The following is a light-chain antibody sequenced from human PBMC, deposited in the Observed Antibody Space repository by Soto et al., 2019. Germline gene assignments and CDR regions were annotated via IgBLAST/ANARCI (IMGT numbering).Light chain of an antibody. CDR2: DAS. CDR3: QQRSKWPPNN. J-gene: IGKJ5*01. V-gene: IGKV3-11*01. Sequence: IVITNSPASLSVHPGEGATLSCRASQGIGDTLSCYQQKPGQAPRLLIYDASTRATGIPARFSGGGSGTDFTLTIDNLDPEDFAIYYCQQRSKWPPNNFCQRTRLE. CDR1: QGIGDT.